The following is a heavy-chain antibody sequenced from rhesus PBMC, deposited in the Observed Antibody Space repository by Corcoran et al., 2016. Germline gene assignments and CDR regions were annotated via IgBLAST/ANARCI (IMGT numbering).Heavy chain of an antibody. CDR2: IYGIGGIT. CDR3: ARDGQYCTGRGCYLYVDY. J-gene: IGHJ4*01. CDR1: GGSISSSNW. V-gene: IGHV4-93*01. Sequence: QVQLQESGPAVVKPSETLSLTCAVSGGSISSSNWWSWIRQSPGKGLEWIGRIYGIGGITQDNPSLKSRVTISKDTAKNQFSRKLSSVTAADTAVYYCARDGQYCTGRGCYLYVDYWGQGVLVTVSS. D-gene: IGHD2-21*01.